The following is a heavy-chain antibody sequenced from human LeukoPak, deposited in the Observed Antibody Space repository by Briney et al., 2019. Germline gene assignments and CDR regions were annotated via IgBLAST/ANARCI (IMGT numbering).Heavy chain of an antibody. CDR3: ARLGSQGGVAALDY. CDR1: GFTSSSYW. D-gene: IGHD6-25*01. Sequence: GGSLRLSCAASGFTSSSYWMHWVRQAPGKGLVWVSRINSDGSSTSYADSVKGRFTISRDNAKNTLYLQMNSLRAEDTAVYYCARLGSQGGVAALDYWGQGTLVTVSS. CDR2: INSDGSST. V-gene: IGHV3-74*01. J-gene: IGHJ4*02.